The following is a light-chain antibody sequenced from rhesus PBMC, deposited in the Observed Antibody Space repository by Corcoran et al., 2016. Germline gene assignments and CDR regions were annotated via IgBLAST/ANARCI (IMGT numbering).Light chain of an antibody. J-gene: IGKJ2*01. CDR1: QGITND. CDR3: QHYYSTPYS. Sequence: DIQMTQSPSSLSASVGDRVTITCRASQGITNDLAWYQQQTGETPKLLIYEASSLQSGIPSRFSGSGSGTYFTPTISSLRSEDFATYYCQHYYSTPYSFGQGTKVEIK. V-gene: IGKV1-25*01. CDR2: EAS.